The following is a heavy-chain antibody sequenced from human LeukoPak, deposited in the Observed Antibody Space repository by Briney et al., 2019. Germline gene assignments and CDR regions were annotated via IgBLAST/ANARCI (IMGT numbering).Heavy chain of an antibody. CDR1: GGSISSSSYY. CDR2: IYYSGST. J-gene: IGHJ4*02. CDR3: ARGPPPHDYGDYRGFDY. D-gene: IGHD4-17*01. V-gene: IGHV4-39*07. Sequence: PSETLSLTCTVSGGSISSSSYYWGWIRQPPGKGLEWVGSIYYSGSTYYNPSLKSRVTISVDTSKNQFSLKLSSVTAADTAVYYCARGPPPHDYGDYRGFDYWGQGTLVTVSS.